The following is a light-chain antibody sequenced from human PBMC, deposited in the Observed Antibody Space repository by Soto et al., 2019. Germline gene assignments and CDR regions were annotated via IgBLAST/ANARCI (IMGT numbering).Light chain of an antibody. Sequence: QAVVTQEPSLTVSPGGTVTLTCGSSTGTVTSGHYPYWFQVKPGQAPRTLLYDINNSHSWTPARFSGSLLGVKAALTLSGAQTEDVSDSFCLPANGGPTIFGRGTQLTV. CDR2: DIN. CDR3: LPANGGPTI. J-gene: IGLJ7*01. V-gene: IGLV7-46*01. CDR1: TGTVTSGHY.